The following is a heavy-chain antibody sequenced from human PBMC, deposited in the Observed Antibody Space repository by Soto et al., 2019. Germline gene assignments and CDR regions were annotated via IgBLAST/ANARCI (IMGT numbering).Heavy chain of an antibody. V-gene: IGHV3-23*01. J-gene: IGHJ6*02. CDR3: AKTISDFWSGYGPRSGMDV. CDR1: GFTFSSYA. Sequence: GGSLRLSCAASGFTFSSYAMSWVRQAPGRGLEWVSAISGSGGSTYYADSVKGRFTIPRDNSKNTLYLQMNSLRAEDTAVYYCAKTISDFWSGYGPRSGMDVWGQGTTVTVSS. D-gene: IGHD3-3*01. CDR2: ISGSGGST.